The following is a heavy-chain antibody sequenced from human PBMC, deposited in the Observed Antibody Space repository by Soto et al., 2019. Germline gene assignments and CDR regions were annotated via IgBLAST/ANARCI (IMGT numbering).Heavy chain of an antibody. Sequence: ASVKVSCKASGYTFTSYGISWVRQAPGQGLEWMGWISAYNGNTNYAQKLQGRVTMTTDTSTSTAYMELRSLRSDDTAVYYCARDRRWRRDSSGYWPDYWGQGTLVTVSS. CDR2: ISAYNGNT. V-gene: IGHV1-18*01. CDR3: ARDRRWRRDSSGYWPDY. CDR1: GYTFTSYG. D-gene: IGHD3-22*01. J-gene: IGHJ4*02.